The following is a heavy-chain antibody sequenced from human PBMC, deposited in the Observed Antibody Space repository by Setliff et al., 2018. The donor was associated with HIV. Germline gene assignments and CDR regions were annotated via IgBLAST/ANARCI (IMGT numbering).Heavy chain of an antibody. CDR3: ARAPGRWLQLGVDY. V-gene: IGHV4-61*09. Sequence: SETLSLTCTVSGGSISGDGSYWSWIRQPAGKGLEWIGHIYASGSTNYHPSLKSRVTISVDTSKNQLSLKLRSVTAADTAVYYCARAPGRWLQLGVDYWGQGTLVTVSS. CDR1: GGSISGDGSY. CDR2: IYASGST. D-gene: IGHD5-12*01. J-gene: IGHJ4*02.